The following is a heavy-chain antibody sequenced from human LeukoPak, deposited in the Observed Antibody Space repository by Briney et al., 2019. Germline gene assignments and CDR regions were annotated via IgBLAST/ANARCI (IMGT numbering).Heavy chain of an antibody. V-gene: IGHV3-23*01. CDR2: ISGSGGST. J-gene: IGHJ4*02. D-gene: IGHD3-22*01. CDR3: AKSPSEDYYDSSGYCFDY. Sequence: GGSLRLSCTASGFTFSSYDMSWVRQAPGKGLEWVSGISGSGGSTYYADSVKGRFTISRDNSKSTLYLQMNSLRAEDTAVYYCAKSPSEDYYDSSGYCFDYWGQGTLVTVSS. CDR1: GFTFSSYD.